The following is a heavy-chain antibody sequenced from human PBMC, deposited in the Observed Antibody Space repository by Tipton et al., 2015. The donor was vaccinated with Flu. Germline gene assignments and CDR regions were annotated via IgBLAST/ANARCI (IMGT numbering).Heavy chain of an antibody. CDR1: GYSFNTYW. CDR2: IYPSDSDT. V-gene: IGHV5-51*03. Sequence: QLVQSGPEVKKPGESLKISCKGSGYSFNTYWIAWVRQMPGKSLEYMGSIYPSDSDTRYSPSFQGQVTMSADKSISAAYLQWNSLKTSDTAIYYCVRQANDGDYPDYWGQGTLVTVSS. J-gene: IGHJ4*02. D-gene: IGHD4-17*01. CDR3: VRQANDGDYPDY.